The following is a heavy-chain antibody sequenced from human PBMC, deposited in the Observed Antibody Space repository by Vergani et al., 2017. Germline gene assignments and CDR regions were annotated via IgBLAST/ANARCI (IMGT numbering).Heavy chain of an antibody. V-gene: IGHV4-31*03. D-gene: IGHD3-10*01. J-gene: IGHJ6*02. Sequence: QVQLQESGPGLVKPSQTLSLTCTVSGGSISSGGYYWSWIRQHPGKGLEWIGYIYYSGSTYYNPSLKSRVTISVDTSKNQFSLKLSSVTAADTAVYYCARDMGITMVRGVMGDYGMDVWGQGTTVTVSS. CDR2: IYYSGST. CDR1: GGSISSGGYY. CDR3: ARDMGITMVRGVMGDYGMDV.